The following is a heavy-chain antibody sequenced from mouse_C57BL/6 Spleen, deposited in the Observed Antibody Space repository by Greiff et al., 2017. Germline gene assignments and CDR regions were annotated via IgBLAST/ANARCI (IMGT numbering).Heavy chain of an antibody. J-gene: IGHJ2*01. Sequence: QVQLQQPGAELVKPGASVKLSCKASGYTFTSYWMQWVKQRPGQGLEWIGEIDPSDSYTNYNQKFKGKATLTVDTSSSTAYMQLSSLTSEDSAVYYGASPFDYWGQGTTLTVSS. CDR1: GYTFTSYW. CDR2: IDPSDSYT. V-gene: IGHV1-50*01. CDR3: ASPFDY.